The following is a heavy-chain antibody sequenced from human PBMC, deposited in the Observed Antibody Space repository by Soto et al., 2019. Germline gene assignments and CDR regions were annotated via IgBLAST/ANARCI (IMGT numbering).Heavy chain of an antibody. Sequence: GGSLRLSCAASGFTFSSYAMSWVRQAPGKGLEWVSAISGSGGSTYYADSVKGRFTISRDNSKNTLYLQMNGLRAEDTAVYYCAKTVLMVYATRVTNWFDPWGQGTLVTVSS. CDR3: AKTVLMVYATRVTNWFDP. D-gene: IGHD2-8*01. J-gene: IGHJ5*02. CDR2: ISGSGGST. V-gene: IGHV3-23*01. CDR1: GFTFSSYA.